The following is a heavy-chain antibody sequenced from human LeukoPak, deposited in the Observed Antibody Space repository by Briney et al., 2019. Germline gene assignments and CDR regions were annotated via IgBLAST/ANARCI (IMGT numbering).Heavy chain of an antibody. J-gene: IGHJ5*02. D-gene: IGHD2-2*01. CDR2: INPNSGGT. CDR1: GYTFTGYY. CDR3: ARDGKYQLLSEEGPGTNWFDP. Sequence: ASVKVSCKASGYTFTGYYMHWVRQAPGQGLEWMGWINPNSGGTNYAQKFQGRVTMTRDTSISTAYMELSRLRSDDTAVYYCARDGKYQLLSEEGPGTNWFDPWGQGTLVTVSS. V-gene: IGHV1-2*02.